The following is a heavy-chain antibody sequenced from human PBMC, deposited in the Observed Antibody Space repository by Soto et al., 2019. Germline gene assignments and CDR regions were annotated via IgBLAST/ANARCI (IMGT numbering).Heavy chain of an antibody. CDR2: ISAYNGNT. CDR3: ARDGECSGRPTPLLDAFDI. D-gene: IGHD5-12*01. CDR1: GYTFTSYG. Sequence: QVQLVQSGAEVKKPGASVKVSCKASGYTFTSYGISWVRQAPGQGLEWMGWISAYNGNTNYAQKLQGRVTMTTDTSTSTAYMELRSLRSDDTAVYYCARDGECSGRPTPLLDAFDIWGQGTMVTVSS. V-gene: IGHV1-18*01. J-gene: IGHJ3*02.